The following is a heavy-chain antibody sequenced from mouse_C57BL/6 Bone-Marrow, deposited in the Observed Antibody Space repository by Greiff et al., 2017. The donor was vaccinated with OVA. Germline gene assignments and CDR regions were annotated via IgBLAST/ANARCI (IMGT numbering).Heavy chain of an antibody. CDR3: AIEDYYGSSHFDY. CDR2: IYPGSGST. D-gene: IGHD1-1*01. J-gene: IGHJ2*01. Sequence: QVQLQQPGAELVKPGASVKMSCTASGYTFTSYWITWVKQRPGQGLEWIGDIYPGSGSTNYNEKFKSKATLTVDTSSSTAYMQLSSLTAEDSAVYYSAIEDYYGSSHFDYWGQGTTLTVSS. V-gene: IGHV1-55*01. CDR1: GYTFTSYW.